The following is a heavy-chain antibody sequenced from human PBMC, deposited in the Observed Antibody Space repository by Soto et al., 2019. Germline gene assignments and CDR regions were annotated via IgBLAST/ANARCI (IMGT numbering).Heavy chain of an antibody. J-gene: IGHJ4*02. Sequence: EVQLVESVGGLVQPGGSLRLSCAASGFTFSGDWMHWVRQAAGKGLVWVSRINMDGSSTNYADSVKGRFTISRDNAKNTLYLQMNSLRVDDTAVYYCARGPRGLYHPDYWGQGALVTVSS. CDR3: ARGPRGLYHPDY. CDR2: INMDGSST. CDR1: GFTFSGDW. V-gene: IGHV3-74*01. D-gene: IGHD2-2*01.